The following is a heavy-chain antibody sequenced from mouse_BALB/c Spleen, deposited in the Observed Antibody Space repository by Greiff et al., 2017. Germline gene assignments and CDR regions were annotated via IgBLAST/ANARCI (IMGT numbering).Heavy chain of an antibody. CDR1: GYTFTSYW. CDR2: IYPSDSYT. V-gene: IGHV1-69*02. CDR3: TRGKLLYAMDY. J-gene: IGHJ4*01. D-gene: IGHD1-1*01. Sequence: VQLQQPGAELVRPGASVKLSCKASGYTFTSYWINWVKQRPGQGLEWIGNIYPSDSYTNYNQKFKDKATLTVDKSSSTAYMQLSSPTSEDSAVYYCTRGKLLYAMDYWGQGTSVTVSS.